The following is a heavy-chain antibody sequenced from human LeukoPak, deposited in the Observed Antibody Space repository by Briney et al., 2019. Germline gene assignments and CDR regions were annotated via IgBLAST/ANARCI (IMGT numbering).Heavy chain of an antibody. CDR2: ISSSSSTI. CDR1: GLTFSSYS. CDR3: ARDDYDFWSGSSH. D-gene: IGHD3-3*01. V-gene: IGHV3-48*01. Sequence: GGSLRLSCAASGLTFSSYSMNWVRQAPGKGLEWVSYISSSSSTIYYADSVKGRFTISRDNAKNSLYLQMNSLRAEDTAVYYCARDDYDFWSGSSHWGQGTLVTVSS. J-gene: IGHJ1*01.